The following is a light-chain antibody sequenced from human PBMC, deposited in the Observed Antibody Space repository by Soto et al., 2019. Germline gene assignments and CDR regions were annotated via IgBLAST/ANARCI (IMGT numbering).Light chain of an antibody. V-gene: IGLV1-36*01. CDR2: YDD. CDR1: SSNIGNNA. Sequence: QSVLTQPPSVSEAPRQRVTISCSGSSSNIGNNAVNWYQQLPGKAPKLLIYYDDLLPSGVSDRFSGSKSGTSASLAISGLQSEDEADYYCSSYTSSSTPVVFGGGTKVTVL. CDR3: SSYTSSSTPVV. J-gene: IGLJ2*01.